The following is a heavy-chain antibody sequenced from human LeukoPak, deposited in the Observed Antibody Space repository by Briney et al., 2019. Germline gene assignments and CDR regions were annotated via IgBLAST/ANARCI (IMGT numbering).Heavy chain of an antibody. J-gene: IGHJ4*02. D-gene: IGHD4-17*01. Sequence: SETLSLTCTVSGGSVTSREYSWCWIRQSPGKGLEWIGSILDDGSTFYSPSLKGRVTISVDTSNNQFSLRLSSATAADTALYYCARHVRFAGFGDYITYWGQGTQVTVSS. CDR3: ARHVRFAGFGDYITY. CDR1: GGSVTSREYS. V-gene: IGHV4-39*01. CDR2: ILDDGST.